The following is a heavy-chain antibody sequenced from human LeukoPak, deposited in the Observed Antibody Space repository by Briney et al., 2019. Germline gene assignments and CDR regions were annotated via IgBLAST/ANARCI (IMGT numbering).Heavy chain of an antibody. D-gene: IGHD3-9*01. CDR2: ISSSSSYI. Sequence: GGSLRLSCAASGFTLSSYSMNWVRQAPGKGLEWVSSISSSSSYIYYADSVKGRFTISRDNAKNSLYLQMNSLRAVDTAVYYCARDALGDILTGYYFDYWGQGTLVTVSS. CDR3: ARDALGDILTGYYFDY. V-gene: IGHV3-21*01. J-gene: IGHJ4*02. CDR1: GFTLSSYS.